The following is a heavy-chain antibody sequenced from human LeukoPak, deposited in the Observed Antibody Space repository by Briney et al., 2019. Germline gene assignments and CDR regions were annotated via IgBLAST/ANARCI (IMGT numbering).Heavy chain of an antibody. Sequence: ASVKVSCKASGYMFIEYGVIWVRQAPGQGLEWMGWISGYNGDTNYAEKFQGRVTMTTDTSTNTLYMELRRLRIDDTAVYYCARKDYDTSGRYYGNWFDPWGQGTLVTVSS. V-gene: IGHV1-18*01. CDR3: ARKDYDTSGRYYGNWFDP. CDR1: GYMFIEYG. CDR2: ISGYNGDT. D-gene: IGHD3-22*01. J-gene: IGHJ5*02.